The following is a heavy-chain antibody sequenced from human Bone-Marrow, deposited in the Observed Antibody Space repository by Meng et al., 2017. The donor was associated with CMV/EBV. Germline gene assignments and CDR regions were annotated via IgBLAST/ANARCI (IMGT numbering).Heavy chain of an antibody. Sequence: FAFSTYIMNWVRQAPGKGLEWVSYINKNGYYIFYADSVKGRFTISRDNARNSLFLQMDSLRAEDTAVYYCARSTNFYGSGSYRNWFDPWGQGTLVTVSS. CDR1: FAFSTYI. V-gene: IGHV3-21*01. D-gene: IGHD3-10*01. CDR2: INKNGYYI. J-gene: IGHJ5*02. CDR3: ARSTNFYGSGSYRNWFDP.